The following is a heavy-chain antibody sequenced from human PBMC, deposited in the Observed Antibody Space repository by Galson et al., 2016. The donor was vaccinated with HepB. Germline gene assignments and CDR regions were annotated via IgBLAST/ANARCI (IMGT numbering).Heavy chain of an antibody. V-gene: IGHV3-23*01. Sequence: SLRLSCAASGFMFSSYAMAWVRQAPGKGLEWVSTISGSGGNTFYPDSVKGRFTISRDNSLNTVSLRISSLRAEDTAVYFCARARGFYDAFNIWGPGTTVTVS. CDR2: ISGSGGNT. D-gene: IGHD3-3*01. J-gene: IGHJ3*02. CDR1: GFMFSSYA. CDR3: ARARGFYDAFNI.